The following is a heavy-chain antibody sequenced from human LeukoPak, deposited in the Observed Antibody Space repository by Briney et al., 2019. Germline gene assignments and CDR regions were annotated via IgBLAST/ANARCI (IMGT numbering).Heavy chain of an antibody. V-gene: IGHV4-30-2*01. CDR2: ISPSGST. CDR1: GASVSNENSY. Sequence: VKPSQTLSLTCTVSGASVSNENSYWSWIRQPPGEGLEWIGHISPSGSTNYNPSLESRATISVERPRNRFSLKLTSLTAADTAVYYCATLRFDDAFDIWGQGTMVTVSS. CDR3: ATLRFDDAFDI. D-gene: IGHD3-3*01. J-gene: IGHJ3*02.